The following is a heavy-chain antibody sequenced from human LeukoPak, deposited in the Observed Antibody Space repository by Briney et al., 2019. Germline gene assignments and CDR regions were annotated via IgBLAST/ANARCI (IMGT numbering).Heavy chain of an antibody. Sequence: GESLKISCKGSGSTFTNYWIAWVRQMPGKGLEWMGIIHPGDSDTRYSPSFQGQVTISADKSISTAYLQWNSLKASDTAIYYCARSGAYCGADCYSGRIDPWGQGTLVTVSS. V-gene: IGHV5-51*01. CDR2: IHPGDSDT. CDR3: ARSGAYCGADCYSGRIDP. J-gene: IGHJ5*02. CDR1: GSTFTNYW. D-gene: IGHD2-21*02.